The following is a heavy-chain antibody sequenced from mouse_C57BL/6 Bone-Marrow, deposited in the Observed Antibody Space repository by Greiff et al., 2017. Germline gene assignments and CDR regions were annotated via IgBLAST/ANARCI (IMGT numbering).Heavy chain of an antibody. Sequence: QVQLQQSGAELVRPGASVKLSCKASGYTFTDYYINWVKQRPGQGLEWIERISPGSGNTYYNEKFKGKATLTAEKSSTTTYMQLSSLTSEDSAVYFCASYGYDGRAWFAYWGQGTLVTVSA. CDR3: ASYGYDGRAWFAY. D-gene: IGHD2-2*01. J-gene: IGHJ3*01. CDR2: ISPGSGNT. CDR1: GYTFTDYY. V-gene: IGHV1-76*01.